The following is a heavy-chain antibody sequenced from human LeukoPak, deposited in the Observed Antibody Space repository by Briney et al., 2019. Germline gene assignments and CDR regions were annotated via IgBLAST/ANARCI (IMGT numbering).Heavy chain of an antibody. CDR2: IYGSSRT. V-gene: IGHV3-66*01. CDR3: ARDRADGYNSGDYFDN. Sequence: GGSLRLSCAASGFTFINAWMSWVRQAAGKGLEWVSVIYGSSRTYYADSGKGRFTISRDNSKNTVYLQMDSLRAEDTAVYYCARDRADGYNSGDYFDNWGQGTLVTVSS. CDR1: GFTFINAW. D-gene: IGHD5-18*01. J-gene: IGHJ4*02.